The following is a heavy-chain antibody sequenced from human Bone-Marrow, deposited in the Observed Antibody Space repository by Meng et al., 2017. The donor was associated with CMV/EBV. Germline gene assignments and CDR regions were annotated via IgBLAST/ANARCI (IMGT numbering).Heavy chain of an antibody. Sequence: SVKVSCKASGGTFSSYAISWVRQAPGQGLEWMGGIIPILGIANYAQKFQGRVTITADKSTSTAYMELSSLRSEDTAVYYCAGLKRITSFGVVTHYYYYGMDVWGQGTTVTVSS. CDR3: AGLKRITSFGVVTHYYYYGMDV. V-gene: IGHV1-69*10. J-gene: IGHJ6*02. D-gene: IGHD3-3*01. CDR2: IIPILGIA. CDR1: GGTFSSYA.